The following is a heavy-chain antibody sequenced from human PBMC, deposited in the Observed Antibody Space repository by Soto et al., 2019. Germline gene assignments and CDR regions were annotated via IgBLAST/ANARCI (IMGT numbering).Heavy chain of an antibody. CDR2: IYYNGLT. CDR1: AGSIRTYY. CDR3: ARIDAAGRIFDH. D-gene: IGHD6-13*01. V-gene: IGHV4-59*01. Sequence: SETLSLTCTVSAGSIRTYYWTWIRQPPGTGLEWIGYIYYNGLTNYNPSLKSRVTISLDTSKNQFSLKLISVTAADTALYYCARIDAAGRIFDHWGQGAQVTVSS. J-gene: IGHJ4*02.